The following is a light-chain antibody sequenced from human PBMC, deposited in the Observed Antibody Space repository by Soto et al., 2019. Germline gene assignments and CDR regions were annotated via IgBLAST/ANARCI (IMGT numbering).Light chain of an antibody. J-gene: IGLJ1*01. CDR1: SSDVGTRNF. Sequence: QSVLTQPASVSGSPGQSITISCTGTSSDVGTRNFVSWYQQHPGKAPKLMIYQVTNRPSGVSNRFSGSKSGNTASLTISGPQAEDEADYYCSSYTDSTNYVFGNGTKVTVL. CDR2: QVT. CDR3: SSYTDSTNYV. V-gene: IGLV2-14*01.